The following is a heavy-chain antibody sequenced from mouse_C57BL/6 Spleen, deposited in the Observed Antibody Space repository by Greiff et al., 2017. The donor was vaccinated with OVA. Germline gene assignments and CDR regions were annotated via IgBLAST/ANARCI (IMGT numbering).Heavy chain of an antibody. V-gene: IGHV3-6*01. D-gene: IGHD1-1*01. Sequence: EVQLQQSGPGLVKPSQSLSLTCSVTGYSITSGYYWNWIRQFPGNKLEWMGFLSYDGSNNYNPTLKNRISITLDTSKNQFFLKLNSVTTEDTATYYCASYNYGNSYGWYFDVWGTGTTVTVSS. J-gene: IGHJ1*03. CDR2: LSYDGSN. CDR1: GYSITSGYY. CDR3: ASYNYGNSYGWYFDV.